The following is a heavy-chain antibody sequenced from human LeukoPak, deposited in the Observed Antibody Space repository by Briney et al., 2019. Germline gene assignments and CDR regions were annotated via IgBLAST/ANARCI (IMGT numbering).Heavy chain of an antibody. V-gene: IGHV4-39*07. D-gene: IGHD2-2*01. CDR1: GGSISNSSYY. Sequence: PSETLSLTCTVSGGSISNSSYYWGWIRRPPGKGLEWIGSIYYSGSTYYNPSLKSRVTISVDTSKNQFSLKLSSVTAADTAVYYCARFSSSTSTPFGPWGQGTLVTVSS. J-gene: IGHJ5*02. CDR2: IYYSGST. CDR3: ARFSSSTSTPFGP.